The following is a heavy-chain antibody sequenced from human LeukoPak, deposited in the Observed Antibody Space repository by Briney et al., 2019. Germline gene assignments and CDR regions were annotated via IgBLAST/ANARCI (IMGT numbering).Heavy chain of an antibody. D-gene: IGHD5-12*01. CDR3: ASTIVATIPGGVIWFDP. CDR1: GGSISSGGYY. CDR2: IYYSGST. Sequence: MSSETLSLTCTVSGGSISSGGYYWSWIRQHPGKGLEWIGYIYYSGSTYYNPSLKSRVTISVDTSKNQFSLKLSSVTAADTAVYYCASTIVATIPGGVIWFDPWGQGTLVTVSS. V-gene: IGHV4-31*03. J-gene: IGHJ5*02.